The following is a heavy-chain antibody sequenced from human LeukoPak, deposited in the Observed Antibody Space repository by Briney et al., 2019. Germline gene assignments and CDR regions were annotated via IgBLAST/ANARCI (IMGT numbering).Heavy chain of an antibody. J-gene: IGHJ4*02. D-gene: IGHD3-3*01. V-gene: IGHV1-2*02. CDR3: ARDPNFGVVNGDY. CDR2: INPHTDGT. Sequence: ASVKVSCKASGYTFTGYYMNWVRQAPGQGLEWMGWINPHTDGTNYAQKFQGRVTMTRDTSISTAYMELSSLRSEDTAVYYCARDPNFGVVNGDYWGQGTLVTVSS. CDR1: GYTFTGYY.